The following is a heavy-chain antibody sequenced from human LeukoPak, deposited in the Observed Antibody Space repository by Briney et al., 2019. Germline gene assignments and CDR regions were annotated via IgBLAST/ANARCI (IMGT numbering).Heavy chain of an antibody. J-gene: IGHJ6*03. V-gene: IGHV4-38-2*01. Sequence: SETLSLTCAVSGYSISSGYYWGWIRQPPGKGLEWIGSIYHSGSTYYNPSLKSRVTISVDTSKNQFSLKLSSVTAADTAVYYCARLYMNYYMDVWGKGTTVTVSS. CDR3: ARLYMNYYMDV. CDR1: GYSISSGYY. D-gene: IGHD3-10*01. CDR2: IYHSGST.